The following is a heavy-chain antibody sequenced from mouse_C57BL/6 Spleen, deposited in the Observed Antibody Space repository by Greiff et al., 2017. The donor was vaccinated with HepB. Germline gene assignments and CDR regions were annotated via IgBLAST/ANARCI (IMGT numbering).Heavy chain of an antibody. D-gene: IGHD3-1*01. CDR2: IDPSDSYT. Sequence: QVQLQQPGAELVRPGTSVKLSCKASGYTFTSYWMHWVKQRPGQGLEWIGVIDPSDSYTNYNQKFKGKATLTVDTSSSTAYMQLSSLTSEDTAVYYCARRANSDYWGKGTTLTVSS. CDR1: GYTFTSYW. CDR3: ARRANSDY. V-gene: IGHV1-59*01. J-gene: IGHJ2*01.